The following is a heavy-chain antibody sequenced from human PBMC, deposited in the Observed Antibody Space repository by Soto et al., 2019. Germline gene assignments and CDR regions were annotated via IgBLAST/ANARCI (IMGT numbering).Heavy chain of an antibody. J-gene: IGHJ6*02. Sequence: PSETLSLTCAVYGGSFSGYYWSWIRQPPGKGLEWIGDINHSGSTNYNPSLKSRVTISVDTSKNQFSLKLSSVTAADTAVYYCGRDPPYYYGSGSYYYGMDVWGQGTTVTVSS. D-gene: IGHD3-10*01. CDR3: GRDPPYYYGSGSYYYGMDV. V-gene: IGHV4-34*01. CDR1: GGSFSGYY. CDR2: INHSGST.